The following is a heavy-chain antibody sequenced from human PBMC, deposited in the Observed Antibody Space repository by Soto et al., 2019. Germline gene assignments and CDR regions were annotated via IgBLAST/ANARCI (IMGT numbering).Heavy chain of an antibody. Sequence: QVQLVQSGAEVKKPGASVKVSCKASGYTFPSSTISWLRQAPGQGLEWMGWIKAYSGNTNYAQKLQGRVTMTTDTSTNTAYMELGSLTSDDTAMYYCAIADYGDDDHWGQGTLVTVSS. CDR2: IKAYSGNT. CDR1: GYTFPSST. V-gene: IGHV1-18*01. J-gene: IGHJ4*02. CDR3: AIADYGDDDH. D-gene: IGHD4-17*01.